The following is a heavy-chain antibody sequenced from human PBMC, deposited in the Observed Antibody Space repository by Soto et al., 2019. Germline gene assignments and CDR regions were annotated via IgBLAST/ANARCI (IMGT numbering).Heavy chain of an antibody. CDR2: INAGNGNT. CDR1: GYTFTSYA. CDR3: ARSEWETFTAGFDY. Sequence: ASVKVSCKASGYTFTSYAMHWVRQAPGQRLEWMGWINAGNGNTKYSQKFQGRVTITRDTSASTAYMELSSLRSEDTAVYYCARSEWETFTAGFDYWGQGTLVTVSS. D-gene: IGHD1-26*01. V-gene: IGHV1-3*01. J-gene: IGHJ4*02.